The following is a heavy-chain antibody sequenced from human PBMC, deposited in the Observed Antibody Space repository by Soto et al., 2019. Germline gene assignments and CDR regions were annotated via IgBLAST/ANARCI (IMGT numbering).Heavy chain of an antibody. CDR1: GFTFDDYA. J-gene: IGHJ6*02. CDR3: AKDRSIQLWSSLPDV. Sequence: HPGGSLRLSCAASGFTFDDYAMHWVRQAPGKGLEWVSGISWNSGSIGYADSVKGRFTISRDNAKNSLYLQMNSLRAEDTALYYCAKDRSIQLWSSLPDVWGQGTTVTVSS. CDR2: ISWNSGSI. D-gene: IGHD5-18*01. V-gene: IGHV3-9*01.